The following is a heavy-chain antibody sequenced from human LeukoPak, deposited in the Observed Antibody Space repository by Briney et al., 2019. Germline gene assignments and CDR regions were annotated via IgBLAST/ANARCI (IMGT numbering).Heavy chain of an antibody. Sequence: ASVKVSCKASGYTXTGYYMHWVRQAPGQGLEWMGWINPNSDFTNFAQNFQGRVTMTSDTSISTAYMELSRLRSDDTAVYYCARAISGGSPITASDYWGQGTLVTVSS. CDR3: ARAISGGSPITASDY. J-gene: IGHJ4*02. CDR2: INPNSDFT. D-gene: IGHD2-15*01. V-gene: IGHV1-2*02. CDR1: GYTXTGYY.